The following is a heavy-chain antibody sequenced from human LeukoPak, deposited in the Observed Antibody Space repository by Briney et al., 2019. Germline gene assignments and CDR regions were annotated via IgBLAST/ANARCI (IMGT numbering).Heavy chain of an antibody. CDR3: AKDHSSGWGRDYYYYYMDV. V-gene: IGHV3-33*06. Sequence: GGSLRLSCAASGFTLSDYGIHWVRQAPGKGLEWVALIWYDGTNKYYGDSVKGRFTISRDNSKNTLYLQMDSLRAEDTAVYYCAKDHSSGWGRDYYYYYMDVWGKGTTVTVSS. D-gene: IGHD6-19*01. CDR1: GFTLSDYG. J-gene: IGHJ6*03. CDR2: IWYDGTNK.